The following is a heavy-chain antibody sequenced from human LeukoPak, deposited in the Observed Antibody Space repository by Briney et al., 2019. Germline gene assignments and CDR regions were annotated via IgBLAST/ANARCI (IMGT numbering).Heavy chain of an antibody. CDR3: AREHYFYHMDG. V-gene: IGHV3-7*01. CDR2: VNQGGTGK. CDR1: GFSFSSQW. Sequence: GGSLRLSCAASGFSFSSQWMSWVRQAPGKGLEWVAIVNQGGTGKYYVDSVKGRFTISRDNAENSLYLQMNSLRAEDTAVYYCAREHYFYHMDGWGEGTTVTVSS. J-gene: IGHJ6*03.